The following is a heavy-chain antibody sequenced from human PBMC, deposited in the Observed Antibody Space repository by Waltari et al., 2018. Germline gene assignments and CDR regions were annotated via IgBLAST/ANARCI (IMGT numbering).Heavy chain of an antibody. Sequence: QVQLVQSGAEVKKPGASVKVSCKVSGYTLTELSMHWVRQAPGKGLEWMGGFDPEDGETIYAQKFQGRVTMTEDTSTDTAYMELSSLRSEDTAVYYCATTPRRVGAPRGAFDIWGQGTMVTVSS. CDR3: ATTPRRVGAPRGAFDI. J-gene: IGHJ3*02. D-gene: IGHD1-26*01. CDR1: GYTLTELS. CDR2: FDPEDGET. V-gene: IGHV1-24*01.